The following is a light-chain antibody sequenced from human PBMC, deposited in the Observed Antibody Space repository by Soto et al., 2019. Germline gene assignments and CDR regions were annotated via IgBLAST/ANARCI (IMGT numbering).Light chain of an antibody. CDR1: QSFLYSSNNKNY. CDR2: AAS. CDR3: QQSYSTPRIT. J-gene: IGKJ5*01. Sequence: DIVMTQSPDSLAVPLGERATINCKSSQSFLYSSNNKNYLAWYQQKPGKAHKLLIYAASSLQSGVPSRFSGSVSGTDFTLTISSLQAEDFATYYCQQSYSTPRITFGQGTRLEIK. V-gene: IGKV4-1*01.